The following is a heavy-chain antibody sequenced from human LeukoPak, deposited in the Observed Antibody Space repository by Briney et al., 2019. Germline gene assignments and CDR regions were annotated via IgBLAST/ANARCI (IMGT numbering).Heavy chain of an antibody. D-gene: IGHD3-10*01. V-gene: IGHV5-51*01. CDR2: ISPDDSYT. CDR3: ARYTGSFTPLDY. CDR1: GYFFNTYW. Sequence: GESLTISCEGSGYFFNTYWVAWVRQTPGKGLEWMGTISPDDSYTRYSPSFAGHITISADKSISTAYLQWTSLKASDSAMYYCARYTGSFTPLDYWGQGTLVTVSS. J-gene: IGHJ4*02.